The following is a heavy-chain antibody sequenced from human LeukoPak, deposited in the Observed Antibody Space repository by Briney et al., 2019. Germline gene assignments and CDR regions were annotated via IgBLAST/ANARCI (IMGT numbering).Heavy chain of an antibody. CDR3: ARVGSYYAFDI. J-gene: IGHJ3*02. D-gene: IGHD3-10*01. Sequence: GGSLRLSCAASGFTFSSYSMNWVRQAPGKGLEWVSYISSSSSTIYYADSVKGRFTISRDNAKNSLYLQMNSLRAEDTAVYYCARVGSYYAFDIWGQGTMVTVSS. V-gene: IGHV3-48*04. CDR1: GFTFSSYS. CDR2: ISSSSSTI.